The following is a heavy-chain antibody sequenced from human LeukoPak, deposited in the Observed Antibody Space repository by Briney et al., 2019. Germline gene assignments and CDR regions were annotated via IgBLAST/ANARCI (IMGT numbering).Heavy chain of an antibody. V-gene: IGHV3-21*01. CDR2: ISSSSSYI. CDR1: GFTFSSYS. CDR3: ARDRARTYYYDSSGYYVGSAFDI. J-gene: IGHJ3*02. Sequence: PGGSPRLSCAASGFTFSSYSMNWVRQAPGKGLEWVSSISSSSSYIHYADSVKGRFTISRDNAKNSLYLQMNSLRAEDTAVYYCARDRARTYYYDSSGYYVGSAFDIWGQGTMVTVSS. D-gene: IGHD3-22*01.